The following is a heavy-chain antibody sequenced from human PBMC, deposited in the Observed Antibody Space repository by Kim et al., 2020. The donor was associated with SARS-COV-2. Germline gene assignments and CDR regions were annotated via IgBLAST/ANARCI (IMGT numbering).Heavy chain of an antibody. J-gene: IGHJ4*02. Sequence: TYYNPSLKSRVTISVDTSKNQFSLKLSSVTAADTAVYYCARLPTVTYFDYWGQGTLVTVSS. V-gene: IGHV4-39*01. CDR2: T. D-gene: IGHD4-17*01. CDR3: ARLPTVTYFDY.